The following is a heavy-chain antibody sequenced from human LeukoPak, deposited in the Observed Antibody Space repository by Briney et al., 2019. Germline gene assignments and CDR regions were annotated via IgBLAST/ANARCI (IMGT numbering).Heavy chain of an antibody. CDR1: GGSISSSSYY. CDR3: ARRTTGTTSDSFDY. Sequence: SETLSLTCTVSGGSISSSSYYWGWIRQPPGKGLEWIGSISCGNTYYYPSLRSRVTISADTSKNQFSLKLTSVTAADTAVYYCARRTTGTTSDSFDYWGQGTLVTVSS. D-gene: IGHD1-1*01. J-gene: IGHJ4*02. V-gene: IGHV4-39*01. CDR2: ISCGNT.